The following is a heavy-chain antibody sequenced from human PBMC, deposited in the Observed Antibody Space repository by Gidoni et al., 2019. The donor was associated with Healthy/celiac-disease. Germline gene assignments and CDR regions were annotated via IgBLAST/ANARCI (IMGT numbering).Heavy chain of an antibody. CDR3: ARHAPGYSYGDSEDYFDY. CDR1: GGSISSSSYY. D-gene: IGHD5-18*01. CDR2: IYYSGST. V-gene: IGHV4-39*01. Sequence: QLQLQESGPGLVKLSETLSLTCTVSGGSISSSSYYWGWIRQPPGKGLEWIGSIYYSGSTYYNPSLKSRVTISVDTSKNQFSLKLSSVTAADTAVYYCARHAPGYSYGDSEDYFDYWGQGTLVTVSS. J-gene: IGHJ4*02.